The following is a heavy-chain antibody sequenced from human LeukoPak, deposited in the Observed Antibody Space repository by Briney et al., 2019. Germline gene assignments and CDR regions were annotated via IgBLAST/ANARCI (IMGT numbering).Heavy chain of an antibody. D-gene: IGHD5-24*01. Sequence: PGRSLRLSCAASGFTFSSYGMHWVRQAPGKGLEWVAAIWYDGSNKYYADSVKGRFTISRDNSKNTLYLQMNSLRAEDTAVYYCARDGGEMATMFGYFDLWGRGTLVTVSS. CDR1: GFTFSSYG. V-gene: IGHV3-33*01. J-gene: IGHJ2*01. CDR3: ARDGGEMATMFGYFDL. CDR2: IWYDGSNK.